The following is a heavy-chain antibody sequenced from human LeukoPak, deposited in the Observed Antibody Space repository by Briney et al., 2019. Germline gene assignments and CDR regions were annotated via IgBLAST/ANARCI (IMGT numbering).Heavy chain of an antibody. CDR2: IKQDGSEK. J-gene: IGHJ4*02. V-gene: IGHV3-7*01. CDR1: GFTFSTDW. D-gene: IGHD6-13*01. CDR3: ARDSAGNDY. Sequence: GGSLRLSCAASGFTFSTDWMSWVRQAPGRGREWVAHIKQDGSEKYYVWSVKGRFTISRENAKNSLYLHINSVRAEDTAMYYCARDSAGNDYWGQGTLVTVSS.